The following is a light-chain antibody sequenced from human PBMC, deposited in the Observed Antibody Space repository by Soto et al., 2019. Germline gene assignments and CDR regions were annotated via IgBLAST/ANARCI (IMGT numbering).Light chain of an antibody. CDR1: SSDVAY. Sequence: QSALTQPRSVSGSPGQSVTISCTGTSSDVAYVSWYQHHPGKAPKLLIYDVTKRPSGVPDRFSVSKSDNTASLTISGLQAEDEADYYCCSYAGGYTWVFAGGTKLTVL. CDR2: DVT. J-gene: IGLJ3*02. CDR3: CSYAGGYTWV. V-gene: IGLV2-11*01.